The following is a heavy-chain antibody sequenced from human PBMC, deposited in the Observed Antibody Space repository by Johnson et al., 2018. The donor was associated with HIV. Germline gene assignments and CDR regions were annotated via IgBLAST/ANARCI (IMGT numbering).Heavy chain of an antibody. V-gene: IGHV3-30*18. CDR2: ISYDGSNK. CDR3: AKVGLYSGYEYDAFDI. J-gene: IGHJ3*02. Sequence: QVQLVESGGGVVQPGRSLRLSCAVSGFTFSYYGMHWVRQAPGKGLEWVAVISYDGSNKYYADSVKGRFTISRDNSKNTLYLQMNSLRAEDTAVYYCAKVGLYSGYEYDAFDIWGQGTMVTVSS. CDR1: GFTFSYYG. D-gene: IGHD5-12*01.